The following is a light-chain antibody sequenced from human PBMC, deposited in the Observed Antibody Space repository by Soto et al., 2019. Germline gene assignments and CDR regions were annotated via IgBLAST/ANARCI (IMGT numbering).Light chain of an antibody. CDR1: QDITNY. Sequence: DIQMTQSPSSLSASVGDRVTITCQASQDITNYLNWYQQKPGNAPKLLIFDASNVETGVPSRFTGSGSGTDFTFTISSLQPEDIATYFCQQYGDLPLTFGGGTKVEIK. CDR2: DAS. CDR3: QQYGDLPLT. V-gene: IGKV1-33*01. J-gene: IGKJ4*01.